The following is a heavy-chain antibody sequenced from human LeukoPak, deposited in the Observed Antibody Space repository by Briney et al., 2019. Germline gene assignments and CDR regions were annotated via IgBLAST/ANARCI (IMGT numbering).Heavy chain of an antibody. D-gene: IGHD1-26*01. CDR2: IYTSGST. V-gene: IGHV4-61*02. J-gene: IGHJ4*02. CDR1: GGSISSGSYY. CDR3: ARVGATFDY. Sequence: SETLSLTCTVSGGSISSGSYYWSWIRQPAGKELEWIGRIYTSGSTNYNPSLKSRVTISVDTSKNQFSLKLSSVTAADTAVYYCARVGATFDYWGQGTLVTVSS.